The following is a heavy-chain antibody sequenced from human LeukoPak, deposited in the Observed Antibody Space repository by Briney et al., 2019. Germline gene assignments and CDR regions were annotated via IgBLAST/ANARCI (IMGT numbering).Heavy chain of an antibody. CDR1: GFTFSSYS. J-gene: IGHJ4*02. CDR2: ISSSSSTI. D-gene: IGHD3-10*01. V-gene: IGHV3-48*01. CDR3: AREGRLLWFGELPLDY. Sequence: GGSLRLSCAASGFTFSSYSMNWVRQAPGKGLEWVSYISSSSSTIYYADSVKGRFTISRDNAKNSLYLQMNSLRAEDTAVYYCAREGRLLWFGELPLDYWGQGTLVTVSS.